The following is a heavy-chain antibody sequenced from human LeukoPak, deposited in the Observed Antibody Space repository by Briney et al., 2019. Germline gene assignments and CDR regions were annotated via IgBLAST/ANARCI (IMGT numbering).Heavy chain of an antibody. V-gene: IGHV3-23*01. D-gene: IGHD3-22*01. Sequence: GGSLRLSCAASGFTFSNYAMNWVRQAPGKGPEWVSGISLRGTSTYYTDSVKGRFTISRDNSKSTLYLQMNTVRVEDTAVYYCAKGGTMIVVVITVAYYFDYWGQGTLVTVSS. J-gene: IGHJ4*02. CDR3: AKGGTMIVVVITVAYYFDY. CDR2: ISLRGTST. CDR1: GFTFSNYA.